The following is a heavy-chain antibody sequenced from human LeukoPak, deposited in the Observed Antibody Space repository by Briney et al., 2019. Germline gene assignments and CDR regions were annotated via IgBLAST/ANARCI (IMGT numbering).Heavy chain of an antibody. CDR3: TKWSGFGDD. CDR2: ISGSGDST. V-gene: IGHV3-23*01. CDR1: GFTFSSNS. Sequence: GGSLRLSCAASGFTFSSNSMTWVRRTPGKGLEWVSGISGSGDSTFYADSVKGRFTISRDNSRNTLYLQMSSLRPEDTAVYYCTKWSGFGDDWGQGTLVTVSS. D-gene: IGHD3-10*01. J-gene: IGHJ4*02.